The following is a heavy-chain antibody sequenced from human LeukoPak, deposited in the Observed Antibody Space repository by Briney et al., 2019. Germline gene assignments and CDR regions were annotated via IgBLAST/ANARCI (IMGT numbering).Heavy chain of an antibody. V-gene: IGHV1-2*06. CDR3: ARDRSNYLGGYYYYGMDV. D-gene: IGHD4-11*01. J-gene: IGHJ6*02. CDR2: INPNSGGT. Sequence: GESLKVSCKASGYTFTGYYMHWVRQAPGQGLEWMGRINPNSGGTNYAQKFQGRVTMTRDTSISTAYMELSRLRSDDTAVYYCARDRSNYLGGYYYYGMDVWGQGTTVTVSS. CDR1: GYTFTGYY.